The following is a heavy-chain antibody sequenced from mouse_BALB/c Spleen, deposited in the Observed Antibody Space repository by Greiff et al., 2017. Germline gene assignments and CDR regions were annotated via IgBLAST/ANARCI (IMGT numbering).Heavy chain of an antibody. Sequence: EVMLVESGGGLVQPGGSLRLSCATSGFTFTDYYMSWVRQPPGKALEWLGFIRNKANGYTIEYSASVKGRFTISRDNSQNILYLQMNTLRAEDSATYYCARDVEGWYFDVWGAGTTVTVSS. CDR3: ARDVEGWYFDV. CDR1: GFTFTDYY. V-gene: IGHV7-3*02. J-gene: IGHJ1*01. CDR2: IRNKANGYTI.